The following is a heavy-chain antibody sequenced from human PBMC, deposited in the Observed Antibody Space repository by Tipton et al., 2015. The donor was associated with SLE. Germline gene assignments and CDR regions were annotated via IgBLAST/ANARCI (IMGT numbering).Heavy chain of an antibody. CDR2: IYYSGST. V-gene: IGHV4-59*12. D-gene: IGHD3-22*01. Sequence: TLSLTCAVYGGSFSGYYWSWIRQPPGKGLEWIGYIYYSGSTNYNPSLKSRVTISVDTSKNQFSLKLSSVTAADTAVYYCARGMTYYYDSSVRYWGQGTLVTVSS. CDR1: GGSFSGYY. J-gene: IGHJ4*02. CDR3: ARGMTYYYDSSVRY.